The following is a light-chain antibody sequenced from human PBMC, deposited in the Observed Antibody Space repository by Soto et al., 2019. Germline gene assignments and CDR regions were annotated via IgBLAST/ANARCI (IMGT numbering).Light chain of an antibody. CDR1: SSDIGDYDY. Sequence: QSVLTQPASVSGSPGQSITISCTGTSSDIGDYDYVSWYQHLPGKAPKLLIFDVTHRPSGVSDRFSGSKSGNTASLTISGVRPEDEADYYCFSYRSTGILLFGGGTKLTVL. CDR3: FSYRSTGILL. CDR2: DVT. J-gene: IGLJ2*01. V-gene: IGLV2-14*01.